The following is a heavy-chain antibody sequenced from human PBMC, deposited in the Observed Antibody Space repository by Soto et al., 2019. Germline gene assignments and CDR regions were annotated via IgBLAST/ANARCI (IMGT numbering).Heavy chain of an antibody. J-gene: IGHJ4*02. V-gene: IGHV4-30-4*01. D-gene: IGHD3-22*01. CDR1: GASISRGDYY. CDR3: ARAFDDSSGYYGGLGY. CDR2: IYYRGDT. Sequence: SETLSLTCAVSGASISRGDYYWSWIRQPPGKGLEWIGYIYYRGDTYYNPSLKSRLTMSVDTSKNQLSLKLTSVTAADTAVYYCARAFDDSSGYYGGLGYWGQGTLVTVSS.